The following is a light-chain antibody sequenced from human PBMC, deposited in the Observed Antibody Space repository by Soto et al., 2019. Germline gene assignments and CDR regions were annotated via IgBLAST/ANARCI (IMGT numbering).Light chain of an antibody. CDR3: QRDNGAPWT. CDR1: HGVRSW. J-gene: IGKJ1*01. V-gene: IGKV1-12*01. CDR2: GAS. Sequence: DIQMTQSPSSVSASVGDRVTISCRASHGVRSWLAWYQQKPGKAPNLLIYGASTLQSGVPSRFSGSGSGTYFTLTISSLPAEDFATYYYQRDNGAPWTFGQGTKVEIK.